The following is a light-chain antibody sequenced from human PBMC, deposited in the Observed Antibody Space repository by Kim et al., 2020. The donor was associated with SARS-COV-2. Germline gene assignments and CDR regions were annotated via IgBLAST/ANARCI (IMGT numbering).Light chain of an antibody. CDR1: SGHSSYA. J-gene: IGLJ3*02. CDR2: LNSDGSH. V-gene: IGLV4-69*01. CDR3: QTWDTGIRV. Sequence: ASVKLTCTLSSGHSSYAIAWHQQQPEKGPRYLMKLNSDGSHNKGDGIPDRFSGSSSGAERYLTISSLQSEDEADYYCQTWDTGIRVFGGGTKVTVL.